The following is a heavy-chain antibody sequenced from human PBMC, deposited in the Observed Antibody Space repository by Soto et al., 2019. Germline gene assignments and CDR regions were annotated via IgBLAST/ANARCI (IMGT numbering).Heavy chain of an antibody. CDR1: GGTFSRYS. V-gene: IGHV1-69*08. CDR2: IIPIFGIA. D-gene: IGHD2-2*01. J-gene: IGHJ6*02. Sequence: QVQLVQSGAEVKKPGSSVKVSCKASGGTFSRYSITWVRQAPGHGLEWIGRIIPIFGIASYAQKFQGRVTITADESPSTAYMELSSLRSDDTAVYYCAREDRDRETGLVPAAIDGMGVWGQGTTVTVSS. CDR3: AREDRDRETGLVPAAIDGMGV.